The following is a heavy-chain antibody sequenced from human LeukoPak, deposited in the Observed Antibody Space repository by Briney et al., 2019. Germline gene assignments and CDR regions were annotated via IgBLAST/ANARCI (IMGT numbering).Heavy chain of an antibody. J-gene: IGHJ5*02. Sequence: GGSLRLSCAASGFTFSSYAMSWVRQAPGKGLEWVSSISGRGDSTFYADSVKGRFTISRDDSKNTLSLQMNSLRVEDTAVYFCATYNSGWYEVSWGQGTLVAVSS. CDR2: ISGRGDST. CDR1: GFTFSSYA. CDR3: ATYNSGWYEVS. D-gene: IGHD6-13*01. V-gene: IGHV3-23*01.